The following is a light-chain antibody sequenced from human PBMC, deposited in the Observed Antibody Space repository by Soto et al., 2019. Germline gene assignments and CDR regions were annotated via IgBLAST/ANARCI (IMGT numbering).Light chain of an antibody. J-gene: IGLJ1*01. CDR2: EVS. Sequence: QSALTQPASVSGSPGQSITISCTGTSSDVGGYNYVSWYQQHPGKAPKLMIYEVSNRPLGVSNRFSGSKSGNTASLTISGLQAEDEADYYCTSYRSSSTLDVFGTGTKV. CDR1: SSDVGGYNY. V-gene: IGLV2-14*01. CDR3: TSYRSSSTLDV.